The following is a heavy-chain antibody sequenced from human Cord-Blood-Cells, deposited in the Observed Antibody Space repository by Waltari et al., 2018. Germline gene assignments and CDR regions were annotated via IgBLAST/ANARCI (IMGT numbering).Heavy chain of an antibody. V-gene: IGHV4-59*01. CDR1: GGSISSYY. J-gene: IGHJ2*01. CDR2: IYYSGST. Sequence: QVQLQESGPGLVKPSETLSLTCTVSGGSISSYYWSWIRQPPGKGLEWIGYIYYSGSTNFNPSLKSRVTISVDTSKNPFSLKLSSVTAADTAVYYCARVRIAAAGTPYWYFDLWGRGTLVTVSS. CDR3: ARVRIAAAGTPYWYFDL. D-gene: IGHD6-13*01.